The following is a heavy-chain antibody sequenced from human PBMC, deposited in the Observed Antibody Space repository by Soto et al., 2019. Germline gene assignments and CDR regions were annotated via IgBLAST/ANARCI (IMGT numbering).Heavy chain of an antibody. CDR1: GYTFSGYS. CDR3: ARDVFCGGAPACPDMDV. CDR2: ISGYNGNT. D-gene: IGHD2-21*01. J-gene: IGHJ6*04. V-gene: IGHV1-18*04. Sequence: ASVKVSCKASGYTFSGYSITWARQAPGQGLEWMGRISGYNGNTNYARTLRDRLTLTTDTSTSTAYMELRSLTSDDTAVYYCARDVFCGGAPACPDMDVWGEGTTVTVSS.